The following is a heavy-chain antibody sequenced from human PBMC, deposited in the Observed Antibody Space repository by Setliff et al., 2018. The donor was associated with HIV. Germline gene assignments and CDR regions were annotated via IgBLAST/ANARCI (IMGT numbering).Heavy chain of an antibody. D-gene: IGHD3-22*01. Sequence: ASVKVSCKTSGYTFTNYGLSWVRQAPGQGLEWMGWISAYNGNTNYAQKLQDRVTMATDTSTSTAYMELRSLRSDDSAMYYCVRVGRSGYYYDAFDFWGQGTMVT. V-gene: IGHV1-18*01. CDR1: GYTFTNYG. J-gene: IGHJ3*01. CDR2: ISAYNGNT. CDR3: VRVGRSGYYYDAFDF.